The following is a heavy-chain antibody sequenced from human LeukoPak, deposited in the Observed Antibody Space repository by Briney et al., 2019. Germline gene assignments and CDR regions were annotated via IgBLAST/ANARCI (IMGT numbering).Heavy chain of an antibody. D-gene: IGHD6-25*01. J-gene: IGHJ6*03. V-gene: IGHV3-48*01. CDR1: EFTFSSYT. CDR3: ARFAAGGSYYYYMDV. CDR2: IGTSSTTI. Sequence: PGGSLRLSCAASEFTFSSYTMNWVRQPPGKGLELVSNIGTSSTTIYYADSVKGRFTISRDNAKNSLYLQMNSLRADDTAVYYCARFAAGGSYYYYMDVWGKGTTVTVSS.